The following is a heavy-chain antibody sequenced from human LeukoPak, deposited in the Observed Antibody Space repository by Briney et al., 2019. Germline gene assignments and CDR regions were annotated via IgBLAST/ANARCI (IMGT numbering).Heavy chain of an antibody. Sequence: GGSLRLSCAASGFTFSSYAMHWVRQAPGKGLEYVSAISSNGGSTYYANSVKGRFTISRDNSKNTLYLQMGSLRAEDMAVYYCAKDGIDSSSWSIDYWGQGTLVTVSS. CDR3: AKDGIDSSSWSIDY. V-gene: IGHV3-64*01. J-gene: IGHJ4*02. CDR2: ISSNGGST. CDR1: GFTFSSYA. D-gene: IGHD6-13*01.